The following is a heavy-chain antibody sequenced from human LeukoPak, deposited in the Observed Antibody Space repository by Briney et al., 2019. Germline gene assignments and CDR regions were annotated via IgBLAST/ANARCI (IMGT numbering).Heavy chain of an antibody. J-gene: IGHJ4*02. D-gene: IGHD5-18*01. CDR2: IYTTGRT. V-gene: IGHV4-4*07. CDR1: GVSIQSYW. Sequence: TSETLSLTCVVSGVSIQSYWWSWVRKPAGKGLEWIGRIYTTGRTNYSPSFQSRVTMSIDVSSNQFSLTLRSVTAADTAVYYCARSGYTISAYHSDFWGQGAPVTVSS. CDR3: ARSGYTISAYHSDF.